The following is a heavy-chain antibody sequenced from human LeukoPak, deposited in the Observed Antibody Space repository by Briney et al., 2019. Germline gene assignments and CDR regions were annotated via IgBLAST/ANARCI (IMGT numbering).Heavy chain of an antibody. CDR2: ISYSGST. Sequence: SETLSLTCTVAGGSISSYSSSWIRQPPGKGLEWVGCISYSGSTTYNTSLKSRVTISLYTSKNQFSLKLSSVTAAHTAVYYCARLRRDGYIPDDGGQATLVSASS. D-gene: IGHD5-24*01. V-gene: IGHV4-59*08. CDR3: ARLRRDGYIPDD. CDR1: GGSISSYS. J-gene: IGHJ4*02.